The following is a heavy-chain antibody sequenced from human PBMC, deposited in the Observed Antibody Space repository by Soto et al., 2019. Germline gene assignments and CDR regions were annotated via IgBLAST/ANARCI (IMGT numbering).Heavy chain of an antibody. D-gene: IGHD3-22*01. CDR1: GFTFSNAW. V-gene: IGHV3-15*07. CDR3: STGANYYDSSGLFDY. Sequence: GSLRLSCAASGFTFSNAWMNWVRQAPGKGLEWVGRIKSKTDGGTTDYAAPVKGRFTISRDDSKNMLYLQMNSLKNEDTAVYYCSTGANYYDSSGLFDYWGQGTLVTVSS. CDR2: IKSKTDGGTT. J-gene: IGHJ4*02.